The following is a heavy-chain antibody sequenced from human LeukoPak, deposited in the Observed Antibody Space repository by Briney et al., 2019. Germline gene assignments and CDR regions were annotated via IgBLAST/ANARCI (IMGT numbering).Heavy chain of an antibody. CDR3: ARAGGYSYGYSAFDI. V-gene: IGHV4-39*01. CDR2: IYYSGST. D-gene: IGHD5-18*01. Sequence: SETLSLTCTVSGGSISSSSYYWGWIRQPPGKGLEWIGSIYYSGSTYYNPSLKSRVTISVDTSKNQFSLKLSSVTAADTAVYYCARAGGYSYGYSAFDIWGQGTMVTVSS. J-gene: IGHJ3*02. CDR1: GGSISSSSYY.